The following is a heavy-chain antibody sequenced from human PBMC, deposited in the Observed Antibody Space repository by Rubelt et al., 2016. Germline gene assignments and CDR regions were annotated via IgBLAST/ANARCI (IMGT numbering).Heavy chain of an antibody. CDR2: IYSGGST. J-gene: IGHJ4*02. V-gene: IGHV3-66*01. Sequence: EVQLVESGGGLVQPGGSLRLSCAASGFTVSSNYMSWVRQAPGKGLEWVSVIYSGGSTYYADSVKGRFTISKGNSKTTLVLQMNSLRAEDTAVYYCARNWGFDYWGQGTLVTVSS. CDR3: ARNWGFDY. D-gene: IGHD7-27*01. CDR1: GFTVSSNY.